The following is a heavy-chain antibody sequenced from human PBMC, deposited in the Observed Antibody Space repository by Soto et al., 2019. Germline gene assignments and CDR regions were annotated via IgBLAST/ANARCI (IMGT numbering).Heavy chain of an antibody. CDR3: ARGLGGGAPDY. D-gene: IGHD3-16*01. V-gene: IGHV3-33*01. CDR1: GFTFIDYD. Sequence: WGSLRLSCATSGFTFIDYDIHFVRQAPGKGLEWVAVIWYDGSKKYYADSVKGRFTISRDNSKNTLSLQVNSLRAEDTAVFYCARGLGGGAPDYWGQGTLVTVSS. CDR2: IWYDGSKK. J-gene: IGHJ4*02.